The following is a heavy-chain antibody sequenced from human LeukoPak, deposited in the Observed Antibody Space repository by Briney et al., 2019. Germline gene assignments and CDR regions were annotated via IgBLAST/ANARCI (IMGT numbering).Heavy chain of an antibody. Sequence: PSETLSLTCTVSGGSISSYNWNWIRQPPGKGLEWIGYISESGSTNYNSSLENRVTLPLDTSKNEISLNLRSATVADTAVYYCARQDALGKYPPPYYMDVWGKGTTVIVS. CDR3: ARQDALGKYPPPYYMDV. V-gene: IGHV4-59*08. CDR2: ISESGST. J-gene: IGHJ6*03. D-gene: IGHD3-16*01. CDR1: GGSISSYN.